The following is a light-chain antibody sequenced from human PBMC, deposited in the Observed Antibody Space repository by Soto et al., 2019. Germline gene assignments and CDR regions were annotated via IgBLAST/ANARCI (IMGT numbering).Light chain of an antibody. Sequence: EIVMTQSPATLSVSPGERATLSCRASQSVSSNLAWYQQRPGQAPRLLISGASTRATGIAARFSGSGSGPDFTLTINRLEPEDFAVYYCQLYGISPQFGQGTRLEI. CDR3: QLYGISPQ. CDR1: QSVSSN. V-gene: IGKV3-15*01. J-gene: IGKJ5*01. CDR2: GAS.